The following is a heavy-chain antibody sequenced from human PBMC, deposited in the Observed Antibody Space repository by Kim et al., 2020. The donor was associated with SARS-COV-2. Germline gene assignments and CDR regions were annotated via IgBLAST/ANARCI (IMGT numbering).Heavy chain of an antibody. CDR3: ARDRILTGYGYYYYGMDV. CDR2: INPSGGST. D-gene: IGHD3-9*01. Sequence: ASVKVSCKASGYTFTSYYMHWVRQAPGQGLEWMGIINPSGGSTSYAQKFQGRVTMTRDTSTSTVYMELSSLRSEDTAVYYCARDRILTGYGYYYYGMDVWGQGTTVTVSS. J-gene: IGHJ6*02. CDR1: GYTFTSYY. V-gene: IGHV1-46*01.